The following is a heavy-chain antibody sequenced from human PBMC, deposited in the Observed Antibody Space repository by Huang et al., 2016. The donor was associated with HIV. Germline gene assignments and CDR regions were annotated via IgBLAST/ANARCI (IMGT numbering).Heavy chain of an antibody. CDR3: ARSRRGGSSLSYYYYLDV. CDR1: GFTFSDSW. V-gene: IGHV3-74*01. Sequence: EVQLVESGGGLVQPGGSLTLSCAASGFTFSDSWMHWVRLVPGKGLLGVARINSDVSYTNYAGSVKGRFTIFRDNAKSALYLQMNSLRVEDTAVYFCARSRRGGSSLSYYYYLDVWGKGTTVTVSS. CDR2: INSDVSYT. D-gene: IGHD2-15*01. J-gene: IGHJ6*03.